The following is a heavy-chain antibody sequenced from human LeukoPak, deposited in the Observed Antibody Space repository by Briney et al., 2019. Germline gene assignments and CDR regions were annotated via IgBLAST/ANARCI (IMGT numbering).Heavy chain of an antibody. CDR2: IYPGDSDT. CDR1: GYAFPNYW. J-gene: IGHJ4*02. D-gene: IGHD5-18*01. V-gene: IGHV5-51*01. Sequence: PGESLKISCKGFGYAFPNYWIGWVRQMPGIGLEWMGIIYPGDSDTRYSPSFQGQVTISADKSISTAYLQWSSLKASDTAVYYCARRYSYGYYFDYWGQGTLVTVSS. CDR3: ARRYSYGYYFDY.